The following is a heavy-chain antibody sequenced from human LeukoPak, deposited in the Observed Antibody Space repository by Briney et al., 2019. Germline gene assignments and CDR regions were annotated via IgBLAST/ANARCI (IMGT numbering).Heavy chain of an antibody. CDR3: ARQDGRALYYFDY. D-gene: IGHD5-24*01. CDR2: IYPHNSDT. Sequence: GESLKISCKGSGYSFTSYWIAWVRQMPGKGLEWMGIIYPHNSDTRYSPSFQGQVAISADKSITTAYLQWSSLKASDTAMYYCARQDGRALYYFDYWGQGTLVTVSS. CDR1: GYSFTSYW. J-gene: IGHJ4*02. V-gene: IGHV5-51*01.